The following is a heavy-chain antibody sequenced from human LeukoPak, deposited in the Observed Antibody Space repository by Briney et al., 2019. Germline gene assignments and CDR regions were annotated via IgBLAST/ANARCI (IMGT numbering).Heavy chain of an antibody. CDR2: IYSDGRT. Sequence: PGGSLRLSCAVSGFIVSNNYMYWVRQAPGKGLEWVSAIYSDGRTYYADSVRGRFTFSRDNSKSTLYLQMNSLRAEDTAVYYCSRAGYTYKTRAQWGQGTLVTVSS. CDR3: SRAGYTYKTRAQ. J-gene: IGHJ4*02. V-gene: IGHV3-66*01. CDR1: GFIVSNNY. D-gene: IGHD5-18*01.